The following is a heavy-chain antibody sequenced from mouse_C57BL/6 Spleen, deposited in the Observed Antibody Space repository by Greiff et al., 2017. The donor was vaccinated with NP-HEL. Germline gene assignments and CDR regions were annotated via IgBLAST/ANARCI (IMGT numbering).Heavy chain of an antibody. CDR2: IYPGDGDT. V-gene: IGHV1-80*01. J-gene: IGHJ2*01. CDR1: GYAFSSYW. CDR3: ARGGNGYYVLLDY. D-gene: IGHD2-3*01. Sequence: QVQLKESGAELVKPGASVKISCKASGYAFSSYWMNWVKQRPGKGLEWIGQIYPGDGDTNYNGKFKGKATLTADKSSSTAYMQLSSLTSEDSAVYFCARGGNGYYVLLDYWGQGTTLTVSS.